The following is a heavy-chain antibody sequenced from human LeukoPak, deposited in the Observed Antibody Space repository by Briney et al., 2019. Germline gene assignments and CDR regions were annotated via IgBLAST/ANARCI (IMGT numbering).Heavy chain of an antibody. CDR2: INPSGGSA. CDR1: GYTFTRYY. V-gene: IGHV1-46*01. J-gene: IGHJ4*02. Sequence: ASVKVSCKASGYTFTRYYMHWVRQAPGQGLEWMGIINPSGGSARYAQKFQGRVTMTRDTSTSTVYMEVSSLRSEDTAVYYCARERYYDNSGYFFDYWGQGTLVTVSS. CDR3: ARERYYDNSGYFFDY. D-gene: IGHD3-22*01.